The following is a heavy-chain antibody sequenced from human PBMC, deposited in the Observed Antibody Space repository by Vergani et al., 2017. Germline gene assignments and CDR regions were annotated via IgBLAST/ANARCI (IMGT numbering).Heavy chain of an antibody. J-gene: IGHJ4*02. D-gene: IGHD3-10*01. CDR1: GGSISSYY. CDR3: ARGRYYYGSGRIFDY. CDR2: IYTSGST. Sequence: QVQLQESGPGLVKPSETLSLTCTVSGGSISSYYWSWIRQPAGKGLEWIGRIYTSGSTNYNPSRKSQVTMSVDTSKNPFSLKLSSVTAADTAVYYCARGRYYYGSGRIFDYWGQGTLVTVSS. V-gene: IGHV4-4*07.